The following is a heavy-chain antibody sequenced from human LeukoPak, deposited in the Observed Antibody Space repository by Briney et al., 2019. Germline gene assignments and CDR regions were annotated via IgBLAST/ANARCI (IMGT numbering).Heavy chain of an antibody. D-gene: IGHD5-12*01. CDR3: ARDKSGYDLGAFDI. Sequence: SETLSLTCTVSGGSIGTYYWSWIRQPPGKGLEWIGYIYYSGSTNYNPSLKSRVTISVDTSKNQFSLKLSSVTAADTAVYYCARDKSGYDLGAFDIWGQGTMVTVSS. J-gene: IGHJ3*02. V-gene: IGHV4-59*01. CDR1: GGSIGTYY. CDR2: IYYSGST.